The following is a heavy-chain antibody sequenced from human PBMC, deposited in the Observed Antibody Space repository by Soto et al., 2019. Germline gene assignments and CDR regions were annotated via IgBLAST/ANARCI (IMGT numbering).Heavy chain of an antibody. CDR2: ISYDGSNK. Sequence: LRLSCAASGFTFSSYGMHWVRQAPGKGLEWVAVISYDGSNKYYADSVKGRFTISRDNSKNTLYLQMNSLRAEDTAVYYCAKARGGNSGQGMDVWGQGTTVTVSS. J-gene: IGHJ6*02. V-gene: IGHV3-30*18. CDR3: AKARGGNSGQGMDV. D-gene: IGHD2-21*02. CDR1: GFTFSSYG.